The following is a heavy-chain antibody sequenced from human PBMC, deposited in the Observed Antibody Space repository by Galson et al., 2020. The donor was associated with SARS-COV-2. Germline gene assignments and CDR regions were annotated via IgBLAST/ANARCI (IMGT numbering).Heavy chain of an antibody. D-gene: IGHD6-19*01. CDR1: GFTFSSYS. CDR2: ISSSSSYI. Sequence: GGSLRLSCAASGFTFSSYSMNWVRQAPGKGLEWVSSISSSSSYIYYADPMNRRFTISSDNAKNSLHLQMNIMRAEDTAVYYCASGSIAVVVCRTSQGAYDCYGMDVWGQGTTVTVSS. CDR3: ASGSIAVVVCRTSQGAYDCYGMDV. V-gene: IGHV3-21*01. J-gene: IGHJ6*02.